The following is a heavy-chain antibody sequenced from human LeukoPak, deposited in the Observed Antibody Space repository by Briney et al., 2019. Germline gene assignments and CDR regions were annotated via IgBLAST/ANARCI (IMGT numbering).Heavy chain of an antibody. D-gene: IGHD2-15*01. V-gene: IGHV4-39*02. CDR1: GGSISYSSYY. J-gene: IGHJ4*02. CDR3: ARDCSGGSCFSGPFEY. CDR2: IYYTGSS. Sequence: PSETLSLTCTVSGGSISYSSYYWGWIRQPPGKGLEGIGSIYYTGSSYYNPSLKSRVTISVDTSKNQFSLKLRSVTAADTAVYYCARDCSGGSCFSGPFEYWGQGTLVTVSS.